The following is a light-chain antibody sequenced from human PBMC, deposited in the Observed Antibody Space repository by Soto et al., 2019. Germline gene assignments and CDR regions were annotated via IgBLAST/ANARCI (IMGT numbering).Light chain of an antibody. Sequence: DIQMTQSPSTLSASVGDRVTITCRASQRINNWLFWYQQKPGKAPKVLIYKATSLESGVPSRFSGSGSGTEFTLTISSLHPDDFEAYYCQQYNTYWSFGQGNKVEIK. V-gene: IGKV1-5*03. J-gene: IGKJ1*01. CDR2: KAT. CDR1: QRINNW. CDR3: QQYNTYWS.